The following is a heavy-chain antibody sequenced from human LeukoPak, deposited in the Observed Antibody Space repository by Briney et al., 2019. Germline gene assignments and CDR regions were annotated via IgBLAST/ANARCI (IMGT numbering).Heavy chain of an antibody. CDR1: GDTLTELS. CDR3: ARVGLWFGFYYFDY. J-gene: IGHJ4*02. D-gene: IGHD3-10*01. V-gene: IGHV1-24*01. CDR2: FGPEDGET. Sequence: ASVKVSCKVSGDTLTELSMHWVRQAPGKGLEWMGGFGPEDGETIYAQKFQGRVTMTRNTSISTAYMELSSLRSEDTAVYYCARVGLWFGFYYFDYWGQGTLVTVSS.